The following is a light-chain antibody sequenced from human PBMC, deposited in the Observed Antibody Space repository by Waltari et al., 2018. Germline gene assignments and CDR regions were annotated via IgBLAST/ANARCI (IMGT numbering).Light chain of an antibody. CDR3: CSYAGSYTYV. Sequence: QSALTQPPSVSGSPGQSVTISCTGTSSDVGSYNFVSWYQQHPDKAPKLLIYDVNKRPSGVPDRFSGSKSGNTASLTISGLQGEDEADYYCCSYAGSYTYVFGTGTKVTAL. CDR1: SSDVGSYNF. CDR2: DVN. V-gene: IGLV2-11*01. J-gene: IGLJ1*01.